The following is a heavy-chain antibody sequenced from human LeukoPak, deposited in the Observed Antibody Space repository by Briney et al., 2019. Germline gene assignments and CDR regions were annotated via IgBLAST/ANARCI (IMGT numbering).Heavy chain of an antibody. V-gene: IGHV3-53*01. D-gene: IGHD6-13*01. CDR1: GFTVSSNY. CDR2: IYSGGST. J-gene: IGHJ6*02. CDR3: ARLGQQLAYYYYGMDV. Sequence: GGSLRLSCAASGFTVSSNYMSWVRQAPGKGLEWVSVIYSGGSTYYADSVKGRFTISRDNSKNTLYLQMNSLRAEDTAVYYCARLGQQLAYYYYGMDVWGQGTTVTVSS.